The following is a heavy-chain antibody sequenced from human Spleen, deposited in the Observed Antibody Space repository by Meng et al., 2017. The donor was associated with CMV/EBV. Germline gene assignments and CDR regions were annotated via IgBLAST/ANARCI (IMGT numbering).Heavy chain of an antibody. CDR3: ARPVGYCAATNCWGYGMDV. CDR2: IHFDGSNE. V-gene: IGHV3-30*02. J-gene: IGHJ6*02. Sequence: GGSLRLSCAASGFRFSSYGMHWVRQSPGKGLEWVAFIHFDGSNEKYGESLRGRFTISRDNSKNTLDLQMNSLRPEDTAVYFCARPVGYCAATNCWGYGMDVWGQGTTVTVSS. D-gene: IGHD2-8*02. CDR1: GFRFSSYG.